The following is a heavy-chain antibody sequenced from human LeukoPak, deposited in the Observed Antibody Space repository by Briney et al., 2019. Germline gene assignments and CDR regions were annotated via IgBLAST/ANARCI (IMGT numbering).Heavy chain of an antibody. J-gene: IGHJ4*02. CDR2: IRYDGSNK. D-gene: IGHD3-10*01. CDR3: ARGGRENYYGSGSSDY. Sequence: GGSLRLSCAASGFTFSSDWMNWVRQAPGKGLEWVAFIRYDGSNKYYADSVKGRFTISRDNSKNTLYLQMNSLRTEDTAVYYCARGGRENYYGSGSSDYWGQGTLVTVSS. V-gene: IGHV3-30*02. CDR1: GFTFSSDW.